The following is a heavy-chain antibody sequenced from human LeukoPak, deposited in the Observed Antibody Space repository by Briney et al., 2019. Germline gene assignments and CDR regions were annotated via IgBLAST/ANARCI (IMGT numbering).Heavy chain of an antibody. V-gene: IGHV6-1*01. J-gene: IGHJ5*01. CDR3: AREAAMVIIQFYFDS. Sequence: SQTLSLTCAISGDSVSSNSAAWNWIRQSPSRGLEWLGRTFYRSRWFNDYAASVEGRITIKADTFKNQFSLQLNSVAPEDTAVYFCAREAAMVIIQFYFDSWGQGIPVTVSS. CDR2: TFYRSRWFN. CDR1: GDSVSSNSAA. D-gene: IGHD5-18*01.